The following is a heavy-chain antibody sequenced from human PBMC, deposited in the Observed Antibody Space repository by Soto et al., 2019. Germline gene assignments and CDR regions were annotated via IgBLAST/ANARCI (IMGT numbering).Heavy chain of an antibody. J-gene: IGHJ6*04. V-gene: IGHV1-2*04. CDR2: INPNSGGT. Sequence: ASVKVSCKASGYTFTGYYMHWVRQAPGQGLEWMGWINPNSGGTNYAQKFQVWVTMTRDTSISTAYMELSRLRSDDTAVYYCARDTSNREGTMDVWGKGTTVTVSS. D-gene: IGHD3-3*01. CDR3: ARDTSNREGTMDV. CDR1: GYTFTGYY.